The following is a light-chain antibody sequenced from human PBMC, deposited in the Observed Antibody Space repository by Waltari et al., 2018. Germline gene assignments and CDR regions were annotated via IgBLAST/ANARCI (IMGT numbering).Light chain of an antibody. CDR2: DAS. Sequence: EVVMTQSPATLSVVPGESATLSCRASQTVATNLAWYQQRPGQAPRLLIFDASTRAPSVPAKFSGSGSGTEFTLTIRSLQSEDSAIYYCQQYNRWPPITFGQGTRLEI. V-gene: IGKV3-15*01. J-gene: IGKJ5*01. CDR3: QQYNRWPPIT. CDR1: QTVATN.